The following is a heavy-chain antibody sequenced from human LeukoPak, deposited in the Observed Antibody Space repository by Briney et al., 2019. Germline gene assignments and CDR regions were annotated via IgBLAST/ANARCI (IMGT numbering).Heavy chain of an antibody. V-gene: IGHV3-9*01. CDR2: ISWNSGSI. CDR3: AKVMMAAAHRWLDY. Sequence: QPGRSLRLSCAASGFTFDDYAMHWVRQAPGKGLEWVSGISWNSGSIGYADSVKGRFTISRDNAKNSLYLQMNSLRAEDTALYYCAKVMMAAAHRWLDYWGQGTLVTVSS. CDR1: GFTFDDYA. J-gene: IGHJ4*02. D-gene: IGHD6-13*01.